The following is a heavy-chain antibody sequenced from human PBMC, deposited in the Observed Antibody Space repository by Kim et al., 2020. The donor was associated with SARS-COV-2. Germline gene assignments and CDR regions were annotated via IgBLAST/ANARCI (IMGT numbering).Heavy chain of an antibody. J-gene: IGHJ5*02. CDR3: ARDVAGTFWFAP. CDR2: ISSSSSYI. V-gene: IGHV3-21*01. Sequence: GGSLRLSCAASGFTFSSYSMNWVRQAPGKGLEWVSSISSSSSYIYYADSVKGRFTISRDNAKNSLYLQMNSLRAEDTAVYYCARDVAGTFWFAPWGQGTLVTVSS. D-gene: IGHD6-19*01. CDR1: GFTFSSYS.